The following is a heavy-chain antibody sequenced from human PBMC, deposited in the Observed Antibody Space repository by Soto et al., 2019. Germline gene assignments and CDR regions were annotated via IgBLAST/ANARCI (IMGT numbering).Heavy chain of an antibody. CDR2: IFYLGSS. Sequence: SETLSLTCTVSGDSISSSDFYWFCVRQPPGKGLEWIGSIFYLGSSYYNPSLKSRVTMSVDTSKNQFSLRLRSVTAADTALYFCARHSLALRKNNWFDPWGQGIMVTVSS. D-gene: IGHD3-3*02. CDR1: GDSISSSDFY. CDR3: ARHSLALRKNNWFDP. V-gene: IGHV4-39*01. J-gene: IGHJ5*02.